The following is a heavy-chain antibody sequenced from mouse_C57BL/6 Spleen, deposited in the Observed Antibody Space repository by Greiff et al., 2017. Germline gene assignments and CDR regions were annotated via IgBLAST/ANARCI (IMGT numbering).Heavy chain of an antibody. CDR1: GYTFTDYE. Sequence: QVQLQQSGAELVRPGASVTLSCKASGYTFTDYEMHWVKQTPVHGLEWIGAIEPETGGTAYNQKFKGKAILTADKSSSTAYMELRSLTSEDSAVYYCTRWGTETWFAYWGQVTLVTVSA. J-gene: IGHJ3*01. V-gene: IGHV1-15*01. D-gene: IGHD2-14*01. CDR3: TRWGTETWFAY. CDR2: IEPETGGT.